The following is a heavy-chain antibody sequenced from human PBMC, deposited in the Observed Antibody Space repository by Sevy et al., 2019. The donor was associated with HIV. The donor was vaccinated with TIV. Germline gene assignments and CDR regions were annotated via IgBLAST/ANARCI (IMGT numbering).Heavy chain of an antibody. V-gene: IGHV3-15*07. CDR1: GLTFTNAW. J-gene: IGHJ4*02. CDR2: IKSETYSGTT. D-gene: IGHD3-3*01. CDR3: ATDMGLQWELLGARFFDS. Sequence: GGSLRLSCAASGLTFTNAWMNWVRQVPGKGLEWVGGIKSETYSGTTDYAAPVKVRFTSSRDDSDNTLYLQMNSIKTEDTAVYDGATDMGLQWELLGARFFDSWGQGTLVTVSS.